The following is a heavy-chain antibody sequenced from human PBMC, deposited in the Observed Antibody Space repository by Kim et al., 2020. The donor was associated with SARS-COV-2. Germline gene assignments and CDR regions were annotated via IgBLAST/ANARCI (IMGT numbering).Heavy chain of an antibody. D-gene: IGHD6-19*01. CDR3: ARDKVAVLGTYFDY. V-gene: IGHV3-23*01. J-gene: IGHJ4*02. Sequence: ANSVKCRFTISRDNSENTLYLRMSSRQAEDTAVYYCARDKVAVLGTYFDYGGQGTLVTFSS.